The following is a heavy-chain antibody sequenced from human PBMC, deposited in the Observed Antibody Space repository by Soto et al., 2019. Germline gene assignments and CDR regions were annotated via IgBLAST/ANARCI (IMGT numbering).Heavy chain of an antibody. V-gene: IGHV3-7*01. CDR3: ASGSGNSRYYYYGVDV. D-gene: IGHD2-15*01. CDR2: IKQDGSEK. CDR1: GFTFSSFW. J-gene: IGHJ6*02. Sequence: PGGSLRLACEASGFTFSSFWISWLRQVPGKGLEWVANIKQDGSEKYYLDSVKGRFTISRDNAKNSLYLQMNSLRAEDTALYYCASGSGNSRYYYYGVDVWGQGTTVTVSS.